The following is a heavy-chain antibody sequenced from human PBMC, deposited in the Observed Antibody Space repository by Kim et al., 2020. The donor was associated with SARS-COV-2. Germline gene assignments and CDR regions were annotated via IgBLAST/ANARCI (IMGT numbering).Heavy chain of an antibody. D-gene: IGHD2-15*01. V-gene: IGHV1-18*01. CDR3: AREHCTGIICYLWGRYCF. CDR2: ISAYDGST. CDR1: GYSFNSYG. Sequence: ASVKVSCKASGYSFNSYGINWVRQAPGQGLEWLGWISAYDGSTKYAQTMQGRVTMNTDTSASTAYMELRSLRSDDTAVYYCAREHCTGIICYLWGRYCFWGQGTLVTVSS. J-gene: IGHJ4*02.